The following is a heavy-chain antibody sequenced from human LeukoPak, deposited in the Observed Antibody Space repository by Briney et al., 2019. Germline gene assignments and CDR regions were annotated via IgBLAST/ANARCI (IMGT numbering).Heavy chain of an antibody. V-gene: IGHV4-59*08. D-gene: IGHD3-22*01. Sequence: SETLSLSCAVSGVSISSYYWSWIRQPPGKGLEWISYTHYTGKTDYNPSLKSRVSISIDTSKSQFSLKLKSVTAADTAVYYCASLTPADTSNYGEFDYWGQGTLVSVSS. J-gene: IGHJ4*02. CDR3: ASLTPADTSNYGEFDY. CDR2: THYTGKT. CDR1: GVSISSYY.